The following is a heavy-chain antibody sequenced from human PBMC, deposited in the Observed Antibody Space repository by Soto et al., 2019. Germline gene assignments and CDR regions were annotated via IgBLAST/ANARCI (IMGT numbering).Heavy chain of an antibody. J-gene: IGHJ6*02. CDR3: ARALIARYCSGGSCYLDYYYGMDV. V-gene: IGHV3-74*01. D-gene: IGHD2-15*01. CDR2: INSDGSST. CDR1: GFTFSSYW. Sequence: EVQLVESGGGLVQPGGSLRLSCAASGFTFSSYWMHWVRQAPGKGLVWVSRINSDGSSTSYADSVKGRFTISRDNAKNTLYLQMTSLRAEDTAVYYCARALIARYCSGGSCYLDYYYGMDVWGQGTTVTVSS.